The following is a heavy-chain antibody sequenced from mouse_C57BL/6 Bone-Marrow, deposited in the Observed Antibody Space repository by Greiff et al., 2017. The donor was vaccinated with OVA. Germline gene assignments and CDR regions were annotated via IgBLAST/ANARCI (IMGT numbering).Heavy chain of an antibody. CDR3: TSRYDGYYVPFAY. CDR1: GFNIKDDY. J-gene: IGHJ3*01. CDR2: IDPENGDT. D-gene: IGHD2-3*01. V-gene: IGHV14-4*01. Sequence: EVKLMESGAELVRPGASVKLSCTASGFNIKDDYMHWVKQRPEQGLEWIGWIDPENGDTEYASKFQGKATITADTSSNTAYLQLSSLTSEDTAVYYSTSRYDGYYVPFAYWGQGTLVTVSA.